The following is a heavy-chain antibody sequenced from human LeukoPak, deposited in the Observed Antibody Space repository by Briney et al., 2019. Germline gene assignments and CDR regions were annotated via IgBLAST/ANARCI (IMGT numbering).Heavy chain of an antibody. CDR1: GFTFDDYG. Sequence: GGSLRLSCGASGFTFDDYGMRGVREAPGKGVECVSGINWNGGSTGYADSVKGRFTISRDNAKNSLYLQMNSLRAEDTALYYCAREVAVADNDAFDIWGQGTMVTVSS. V-gene: IGHV3-20*04. J-gene: IGHJ3*02. CDR2: INWNGGST. D-gene: IGHD6-19*01. CDR3: AREVAVADNDAFDI.